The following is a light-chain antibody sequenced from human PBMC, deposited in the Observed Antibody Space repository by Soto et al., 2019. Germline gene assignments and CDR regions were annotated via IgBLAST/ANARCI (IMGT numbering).Light chain of an antibody. V-gene: IGKV3-20*01. CDR3: QKYGSSPWT. CDR1: QSVSSSY. Sequence: VLTQSPGTLSVSAGDSATLSCRGSQSVSSSYLAWYQQKPGQAPRLLIYGESSRATGIPDRFSGSGSGTDLNLTISSLEPEDFAVYYCQKYGSSPWTCGQGTKVDIK. CDR2: GES. J-gene: IGKJ1*01.